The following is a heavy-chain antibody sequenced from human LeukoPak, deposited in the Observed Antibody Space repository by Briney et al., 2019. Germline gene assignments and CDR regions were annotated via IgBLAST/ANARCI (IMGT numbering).Heavy chain of an antibody. CDR2: IWYDGSNK. V-gene: IGHV3-33*01. CDR3: PRSLGNEIYYYY. J-gene: IGHJ4*02. D-gene: IGHD2/OR15-2a*01. Sequence: GGSVRLLCAVSGFTFSRHWMHWVGQAPDKGLEWVAVIWYDGSNKYYADSVKGRFTISRDNSKNTLYMQMNSLRAEDTAVYYCPRSLGNEIYYYYRGPVTLVTVSS. CDR1: GFTFSRHW.